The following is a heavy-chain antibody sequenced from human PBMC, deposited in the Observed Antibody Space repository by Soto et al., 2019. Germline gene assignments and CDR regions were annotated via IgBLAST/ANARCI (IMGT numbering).Heavy chain of an antibody. CDR2: TSGSGGSA. CDR3: AKGGGLRNQLLYGYYFHGMDV. J-gene: IGHJ6*02. CDR1: GFSFSSYA. V-gene: IGHV3-23*01. Sequence: EVQLLQSGGGLVQPGMSLRISCVASGFSFSSYAMSWVRQAPGKGLEWVSSTSGSGGSAYYADSGKGRFTIARDNSKNTLHLEVSSLRAEDTAVYYCAKGGGLRNQLLYGYYFHGMDVWGQGTTVTVSS. D-gene: IGHD3-10*01.